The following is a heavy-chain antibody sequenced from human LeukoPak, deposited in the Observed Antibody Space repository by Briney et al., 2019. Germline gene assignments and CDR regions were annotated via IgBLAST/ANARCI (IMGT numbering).Heavy chain of an antibody. J-gene: IGHJ3*02. CDR1: GYTFTSYG. V-gene: IGHV1-18*01. CDR2: IGTYNGDT. D-gene: IGHD5-24*01. CDR3: ARDRGYNPDTFDI. Sequence: ASVKVSCKASGYTFTSYGISWVRQAPGQGLEWMGWIGTYNGDTNYAQNLQGRVTMTTDTSTRTAYMELRSPRSDDTAVYYCARDRGYNPDTFDIWGQGTMVTVSS.